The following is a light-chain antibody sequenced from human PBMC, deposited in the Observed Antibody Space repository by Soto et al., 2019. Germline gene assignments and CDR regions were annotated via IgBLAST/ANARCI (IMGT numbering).Light chain of an antibody. Sequence: QSALTQPASVSGSPGQSITISCTGTSSDVGYYNYVSWYQQHPGKAPTVLIYEVRNRPSGASSRFSGSKSVNTAFLTISGLQPEYEADYYCSSYTRSSSVLFVGGTKVTVL. CDR3: SSYTRSSSVL. J-gene: IGLJ2*01. CDR2: EVR. V-gene: IGLV2-14*01. CDR1: SSDVGYYNY.